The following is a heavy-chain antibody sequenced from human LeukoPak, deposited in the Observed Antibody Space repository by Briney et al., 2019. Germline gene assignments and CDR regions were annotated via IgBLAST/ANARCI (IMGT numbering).Heavy chain of an antibody. D-gene: IGHD3-3*01. CDR2: INPNSGGT. Sequence: ASVKVSCKASGYTFTGYYMHWVRQAPGQGLEWMGRINPNSGGTNYAQKFQGRVTMTRDTSISAAYMELSRLRSDDTAVYYCARDQRRYYDFEGAFDPWGQGALVTVSS. CDR1: GYTFTGYY. CDR3: ARDQRRYYDFEGAFDP. J-gene: IGHJ5*02. V-gene: IGHV1-2*06.